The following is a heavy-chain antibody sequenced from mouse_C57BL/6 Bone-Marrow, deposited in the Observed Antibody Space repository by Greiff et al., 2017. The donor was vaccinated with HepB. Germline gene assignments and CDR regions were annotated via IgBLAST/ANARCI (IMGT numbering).Heavy chain of an antibody. V-gene: IGHV14-1*01. J-gene: IGHJ2*01. Sequence: EVQLQQSGAELVRPGASVKLSCTASGFNIKDYYMHWVKQRPEQGLEWIGRLDPEDGDTEYAPKFQGKATMTADTSSNTAYLQLSSLTSEDTAVYYCTTKTTTVVATNFDYWGQGTTLTVSS. D-gene: IGHD1-1*01. CDR1: GFNIKDYY. CDR2: LDPEDGDT. CDR3: TTKTTTVVATNFDY.